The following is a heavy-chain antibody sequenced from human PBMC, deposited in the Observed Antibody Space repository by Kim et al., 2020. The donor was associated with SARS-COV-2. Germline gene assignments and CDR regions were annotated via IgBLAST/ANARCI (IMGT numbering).Heavy chain of an antibody. CDR2: ISYDGSDT. CDR3: ARGDTGSYYFAY. V-gene: IGHV3-30-3*01. J-gene: IGHJ4*02. D-gene: IGHD1-26*01. CDR1: GFTFSSYP. Sequence: GGSLRLSCAASGFTFSSYPMHWVRQAPGKGLEWVAVISYDGSDTSYADSVKGRFTISRDNSKNTLYLQMNSLRAEDTAVYFCARGDTGSYYFAYWGQGTL.